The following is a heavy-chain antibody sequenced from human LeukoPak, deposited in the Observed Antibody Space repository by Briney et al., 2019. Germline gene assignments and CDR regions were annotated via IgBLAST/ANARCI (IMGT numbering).Heavy chain of an antibody. Sequence: PGGSLRLSCAASGFSFSSSTMNWVRQAPGKGLEWVSSISGGGVSTYYADSVKGRFTISRDNSKNTLYLQMNSLRAEDTAVYYCAKTVDMYSGSYSYWGQGTLVTVSS. J-gene: IGHJ4*02. CDR3: AKTVDMYSGSYSY. CDR1: GFSFSSST. V-gene: IGHV3-23*01. CDR2: ISGGGVST. D-gene: IGHD1-26*01.